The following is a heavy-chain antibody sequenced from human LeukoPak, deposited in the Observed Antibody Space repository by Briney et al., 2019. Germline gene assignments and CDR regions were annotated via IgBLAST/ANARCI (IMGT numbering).Heavy chain of an antibody. J-gene: IGHJ3*02. CDR2: ISYDGSNK. D-gene: IGHD3-22*01. CDR1: GFTFSSYG. CDR3: ARSPRPYYYDSSGYPI. Sequence: QPGGSLRLSCAASGFTFSSYGMHWVRQAPGKGLEWVAVISYDGSNKYYADSVKGRFTISRDNSKNTLYLQMNSLRAEDTAVYYCARSPRPYYYDSSGYPIWGQGTMVTVSS. V-gene: IGHV3-30*03.